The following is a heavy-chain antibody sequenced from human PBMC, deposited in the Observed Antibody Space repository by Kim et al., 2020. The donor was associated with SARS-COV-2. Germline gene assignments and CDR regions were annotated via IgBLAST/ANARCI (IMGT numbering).Heavy chain of an antibody. D-gene: IGHD3-10*01. J-gene: IGHJ4*02. V-gene: IGHV4-59*13. Sequence: SETLSLTCTVSGGSISSYYWSWIRQPPGKGLEWIGYIYYSGSTNYNPSLKSRVTISVDTSKNQFSLKLSSVTAADTAVYYCARDRFYGSGMAYFDYWGQGTLVTVSS. CDR3: ARDRFYGSGMAYFDY. CDR1: GGSISSYY. CDR2: IYYSGST.